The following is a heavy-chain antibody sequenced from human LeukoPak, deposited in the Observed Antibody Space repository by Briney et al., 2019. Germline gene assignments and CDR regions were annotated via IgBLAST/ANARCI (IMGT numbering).Heavy chain of an antibody. D-gene: IGHD5-12*01. CDR1: GFTFSSYS. J-gene: IGHJ4*02. CDR2: ISSSSSYI. V-gene: IGHV3-21*04. Sequence: GGSLRLSCAASGFTFSSYSMNWVRQAPGKGLEWVSSISSSSSYIYYADSVKGRFTISRDNAKNSLYLQMNSLRAEDTALYYCAKDIGGYDNIFDYWGQGTLVTVSS. CDR3: AKDIGGYDNIFDY.